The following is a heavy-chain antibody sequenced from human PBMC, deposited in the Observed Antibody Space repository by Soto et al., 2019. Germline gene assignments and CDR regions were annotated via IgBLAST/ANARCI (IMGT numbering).Heavy chain of an antibody. D-gene: IGHD2-2*02. J-gene: IGHJ4*02. CDR1: GGSISSYY. Sequence: SETLSLTCTVSGGSISSYYWSWIRQPPGKGLEWIGYIYYSGSTNYNPSLKSRFTISVDTSKNQFSLKLSSVTAADTAVYYCARVIRLVVPASIQSWVFDYWGQGTLVTVSS. CDR3: ARVIRLVVPASIQSWVFDY. CDR2: IYYSGST. V-gene: IGHV4-59*01.